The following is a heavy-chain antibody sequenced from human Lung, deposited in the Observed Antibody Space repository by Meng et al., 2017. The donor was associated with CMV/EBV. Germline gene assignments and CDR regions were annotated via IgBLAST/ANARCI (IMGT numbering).Heavy chain of an antibody. CDR3: ARDNWNYDQKLFAY. D-gene: IGHD1-7*01. V-gene: IGHV4-38-2*02. CDR1: GSSISSGYY. Sequence: LXCTVSGSSISSGYYWGWIRQPPGKGLEWIGSIYHSGSTYYNPSLKSRVTISVDTSKNQFSLKLSSVTAADTAVYYCARDNWNYDQKLFAYWGQGTLVTVSS. J-gene: IGHJ4*02. CDR2: IYHSGST.